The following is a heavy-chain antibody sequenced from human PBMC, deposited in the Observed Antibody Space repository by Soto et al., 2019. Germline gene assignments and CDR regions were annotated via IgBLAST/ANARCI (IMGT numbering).Heavy chain of an antibody. CDR1: GYTFTNHG. J-gene: IGHJ6*02. CDR2: ISTYNGNT. CDR3: VMVDNYVTPTPQDV. Sequence: ASVKVSCKASGYTFTNHGISWVRQAPGQGLEWMGWISTYNGNTNYAQKFQGRVTMTTDTSTSTAYMELGSLTSDDTAVYYCVMVDNYVTPTPQDVWGQGTTVTVSS. V-gene: IGHV1-18*01. D-gene: IGHD3-16*01.